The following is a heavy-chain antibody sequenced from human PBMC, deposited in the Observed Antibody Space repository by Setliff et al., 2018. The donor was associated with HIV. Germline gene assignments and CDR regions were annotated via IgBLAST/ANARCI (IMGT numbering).Heavy chain of an antibody. V-gene: IGHV1-2*02. CDR2: INSNNGGT. CDR1: GYNFTAYY. Sequence: ASVKVSCKTSGYNFTAYYIHWVRQAPGQGLEWMGWINSNNGGTKYAQNFQGRVTMTRDTSISTAYMELSRLRSDDTAVYYCARDRWVWGGSDSGYYYYFMDVWGKGTTVTVSS. J-gene: IGHJ6*03. CDR3: ARDRWVWGGSDSGYYYYFMDV. D-gene: IGHD6-19*01.